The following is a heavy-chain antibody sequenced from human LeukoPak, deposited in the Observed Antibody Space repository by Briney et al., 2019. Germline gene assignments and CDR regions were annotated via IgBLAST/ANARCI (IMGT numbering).Heavy chain of an antibody. V-gene: IGHV3-7*01. CDR2: IKQDGSEK. J-gene: IGHJ4*02. Sequence: PGGSLRLSCAASGFTFSSYSMNWVRQAPGKGLEWVANIKQDGSEKYYVDSVKGRFTISRDNAKNSLYLQMNSLRAEDTAVYYCARSYARFDYWGQGTLVTVSS. D-gene: IGHD6-6*01. CDR1: GFTFSSYS. CDR3: ARSYARFDY.